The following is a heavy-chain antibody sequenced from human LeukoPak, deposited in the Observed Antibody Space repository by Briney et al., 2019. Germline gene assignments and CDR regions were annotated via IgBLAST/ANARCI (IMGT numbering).Heavy chain of an antibody. V-gene: IGHV3-23*01. CDR1: GFTFSSHA. J-gene: IGHJ4*02. Sequence: GGSLRLSCAASGFTFSSHAMTWVRQAPGKGLEWGSSITGSGGSTFYAASVKGRFTISRDNSKNTLYLQMNSLRAEDTAVYYCAKLGISDGIDYWGQRTLVTVSS. D-gene: IGHD3-16*01. CDR2: ITGSGGST. CDR3: AKLGISDGIDY.